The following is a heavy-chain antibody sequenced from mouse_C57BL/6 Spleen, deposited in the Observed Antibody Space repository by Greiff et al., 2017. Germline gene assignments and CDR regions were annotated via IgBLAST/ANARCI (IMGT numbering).Heavy chain of an antibody. CDR3: ARALGPPSYYYGSSYDWFAY. CDR2: IYPSDSET. CDR1: GYTFTSYW. V-gene: IGHV1-61*01. Sequence: QVQLQQPGAELVRPGSSVKLSCKASGYTFTSYWMDWVKQRPGQGLEWIGNIYPSDSETHYNQKFKDKATLTVDKSSSTAYMQLSSLTSEDSAVYYCARALGPPSYYYGSSYDWFAYWGQGTLVTVSA. D-gene: IGHD1-1*01. J-gene: IGHJ3*01.